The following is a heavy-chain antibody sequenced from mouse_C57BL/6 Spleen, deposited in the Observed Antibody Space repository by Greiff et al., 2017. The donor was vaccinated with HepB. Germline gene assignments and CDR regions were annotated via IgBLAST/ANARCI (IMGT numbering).Heavy chain of an antibody. J-gene: IGHJ2*01. CDR3: ARGNYYGSFDY. CDR1: GFTFSDYG. CDR2: ISSGSSTI. V-gene: IGHV5-17*03. Sequence: DVMLVESGGGLVKPGGSLKLSCAASGFTFSDYGMHWVRQAPEKGLEWVAYISSGSSTIYYADTVKGRFTISRDNAKNNLYLQMSHLKSEDTAMYYCARGNYYGSFDYWGQGTTLTVSS. D-gene: IGHD1-1*01.